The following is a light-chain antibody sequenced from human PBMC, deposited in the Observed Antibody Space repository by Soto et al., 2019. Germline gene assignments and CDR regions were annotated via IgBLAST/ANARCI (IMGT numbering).Light chain of an antibody. CDR1: HSVSSY. CDR3: QQYNNWPPIT. Sequence: EIVLTQSPATLSLSPGERATLSYRASHSVSSYLAGYQQKPGQAPRILMYGASTRATGIPATFSGSGSGTEFTIFIISLQSEDFAVYYCQQYNNWPPITFGQGTRLEIK. CDR2: GAS. J-gene: IGKJ5*01. V-gene: IGKV3-15*01.